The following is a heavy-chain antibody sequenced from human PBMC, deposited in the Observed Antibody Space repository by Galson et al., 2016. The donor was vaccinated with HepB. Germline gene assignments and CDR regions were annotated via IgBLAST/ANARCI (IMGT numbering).Heavy chain of an antibody. CDR2: IYYSGTT. CDR3: ARNTDYNYFDP. Sequence: TLSLTCTVSGASISSGRYYWSWIRQRPGRGLEWIGYIYYSGTTYYNPSLESRITITVDTSRSQFSLKLTSVTAADTAVYFCARNTDYNYFDPWGQGTLVTVSS. J-gene: IGHJ5*02. D-gene: IGHD5-18*01. CDR1: GASISSGRYY. V-gene: IGHV4-31*03.